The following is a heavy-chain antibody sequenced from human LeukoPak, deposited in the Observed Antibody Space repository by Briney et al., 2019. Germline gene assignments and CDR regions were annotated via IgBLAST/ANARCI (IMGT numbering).Heavy chain of an antibody. Sequence: GGSLRLSCAASGFIFSSYAMSWLRQAPGKGLEWVSTSSGSGGSTYYADSVKGRFTISRDNSKNTVYLQMNSLRAEDTAVYYCAKDRSCINDVRHGDFDYWGQGTLVTVSS. CDR2: SSGSGGST. D-gene: IGHD2-8*01. CDR1: GFIFSSYA. V-gene: IGHV3-23*01. CDR3: AKDRSCINDVRHGDFDY. J-gene: IGHJ4*02.